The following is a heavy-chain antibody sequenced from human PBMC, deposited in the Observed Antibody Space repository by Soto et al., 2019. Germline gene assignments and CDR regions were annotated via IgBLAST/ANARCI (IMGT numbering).Heavy chain of an antibody. V-gene: IGHV5-51*01. J-gene: IGHJ3*02. D-gene: IGHD6-13*01. CDR3: ASYRSSSWETDAFDI. Sequence: PGESLKISCKGSGYSFTSYWIGWVRQMPGKSLEWMGIIYPGDSDTRYSPSFQGQVTISADKSISTAYLQWSSLKASDTAMYYCASYRSSSWETDAFDIWGQGTMVTVSS. CDR2: IYPGDSDT. CDR1: GYSFTSYW.